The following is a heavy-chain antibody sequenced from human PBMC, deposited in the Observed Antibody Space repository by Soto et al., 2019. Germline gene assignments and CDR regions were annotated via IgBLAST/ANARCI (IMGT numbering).Heavy chain of an antibody. V-gene: IGHV3-30*18. CDR3: AKVRSSGWSYAFDI. CDR1: GFTFSSYG. Sequence: QVQLVESGGGVVQPGGSLRLSCAASGFTFSSYGMHWVRQAPGKGLEWVAAISYDRTKEYYADSVKGRFTISRDNSNNPLYLQMNSLRVEDTGVFYCAKVRSSGWSYAFDIWGQGTMVTVSS. CDR2: ISYDRTKE. J-gene: IGHJ3*02. D-gene: IGHD6-19*01.